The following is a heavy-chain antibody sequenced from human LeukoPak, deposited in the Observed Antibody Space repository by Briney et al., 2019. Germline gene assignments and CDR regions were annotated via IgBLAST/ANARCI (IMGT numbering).Heavy chain of an antibody. CDR2: IYYSGST. CDR3: ARAMNYDSPLDAFDI. D-gene: IGHD3-22*01. Sequence: SETLSLTCTVSGGSISSYYWSWIRQPPGKGLEWIGYIYYSGSTNYNPSLKSRVTISVDTSKNQFSLKLSSVTAADTAVYYCARAMNYDSPLDAFDIWGQGTMVTVSS. J-gene: IGHJ3*02. CDR1: GGSISSYY. V-gene: IGHV4-59*08.